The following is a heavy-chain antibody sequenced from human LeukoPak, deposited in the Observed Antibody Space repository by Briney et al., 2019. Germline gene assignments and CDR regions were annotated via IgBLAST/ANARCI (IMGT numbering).Heavy chain of an antibody. V-gene: IGHV3-23*01. CDR2: ISGGGGTT. D-gene: IGHD5-12*01. J-gene: IGHJ5*02. CDR3: AKDMRGYSGYDYGWFDP. CDR1: GFTFRTYA. Sequence: GGSLRLSCAASGFTFRTYAMTWVRQAPGKGLEGVAGISGGGGTTLYADAVKGRFTISRDNSKNTLYLQMNSLRAEDTAVYYCAKDMRGYSGYDYGWFDPWGQGTLVTVSS.